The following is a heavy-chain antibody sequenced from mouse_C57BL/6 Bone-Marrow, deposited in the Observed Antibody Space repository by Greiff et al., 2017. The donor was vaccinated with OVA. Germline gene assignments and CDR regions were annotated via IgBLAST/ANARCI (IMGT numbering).Heavy chain of an antibody. D-gene: IGHD2-5*01. CDR3: ARATYYSNYAWFAY. Sequence: VQLQQSGPELVKPGASVKISCKASGYSFTGYYMHWVKQSHGTILDWIGYIYPYNGVSSYNQKFKGKATLTVDKSSSIAYMELRSLTSEDSAVYYCARATYYSNYAWFAYWGQGTLVTVSA. V-gene: IGHV1-31*01. CDR1: GYSFTGYY. J-gene: IGHJ3*01. CDR2: IYPYNGVS.